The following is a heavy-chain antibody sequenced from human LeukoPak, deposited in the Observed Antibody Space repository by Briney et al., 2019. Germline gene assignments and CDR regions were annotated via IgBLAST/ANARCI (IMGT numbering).Heavy chain of an antibody. D-gene: IGHD4-17*01. CDR3: ARDEVYGDYRY. CDR1: GYTFRNYG. CDR2: ISGYNDNT. Sequence: ASVKVSCKAYGYTFRNYGISWVRQAPGQGLECMGWISGYNDNTNYAQKFQGRVTMTTDTSTTTAYMELRSLRSDDTAVYYCARDEVYGDYRYWGQGTVVTVSS. J-gene: IGHJ4*02. V-gene: IGHV1-18*01.